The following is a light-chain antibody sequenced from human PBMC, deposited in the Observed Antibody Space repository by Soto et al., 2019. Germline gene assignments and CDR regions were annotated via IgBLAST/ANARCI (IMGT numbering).Light chain of an antibody. Sequence: DIQMTQSPPSLSASVRDRVTITCRASQSISTYLNWYQQRPGKAPRLLIYAASNLQSGVPSRFSGSGSGTDFTLTIGSLQPEDFATYYCQQSAITPRTFGQGTTVEIK. CDR2: AAS. CDR3: QQSAITPRT. V-gene: IGKV1-39*01. J-gene: IGKJ1*01. CDR1: QSISTY.